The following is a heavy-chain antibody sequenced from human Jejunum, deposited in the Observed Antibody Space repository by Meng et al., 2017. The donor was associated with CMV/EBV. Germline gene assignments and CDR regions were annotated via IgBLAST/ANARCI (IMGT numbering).Heavy chain of an antibody. J-gene: IGHJ5*02. CDR1: VYPFTRHG. V-gene: IGHV1-18*01. Sequence: VQLVPSGDGVEKPGASVKVSCKASVYPFTRHGIRWVRQAPGQGLEWMGWISAYNGNTNYAQKLQGRVTMTTDTSTSTAYMELRSLRSDDTAVYYCARARLGGYCSSTSCADNWFDPWGQGTLVTVSS. CDR2: ISAYNGNT. D-gene: IGHD2-2*01. CDR3: ARARLGGYCSSTSCADNWFDP.